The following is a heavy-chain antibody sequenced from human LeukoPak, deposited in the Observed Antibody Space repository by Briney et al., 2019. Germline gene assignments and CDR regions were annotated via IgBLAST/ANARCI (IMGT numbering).Heavy chain of an antibody. D-gene: IGHD2-2*02. J-gene: IGHJ4*02. CDR3: ARGWDRDCTSTSCYIAYN. CDR1: GFIFSSYV. CDR2: ISYDGSSK. V-gene: IGHV3-30-3*01. Sequence: PGRSLRLPCAASGFIFSSYVMHWVRQPPGKGLEWVAVISYDGSSKYYADSVKGRFTISRDNSKNTLYLQMNSLRAEDTAVYYCARGWDRDCTSTSCYIAYNWGQGTLVSVSS.